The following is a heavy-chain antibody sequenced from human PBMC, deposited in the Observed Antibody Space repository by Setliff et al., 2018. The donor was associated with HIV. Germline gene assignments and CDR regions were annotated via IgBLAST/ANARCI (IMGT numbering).Heavy chain of an antibody. Sequence: GGSLRLSCAASGFTFNNYGMHWVRQAPGKGLEWVAVIWYDGTNKYYADSVKGRFTISRDNAKNSLYLEMNSLRAEETAVYYCARDLRSSHGSPNYFDYWGRGALVTVS. V-gene: IGHV3-33*01. CDR3: ARDLRSSHGSPNYFDY. CDR2: IWYDGTNK. J-gene: IGHJ4*02. CDR1: GFTFNNYG. D-gene: IGHD2-15*01.